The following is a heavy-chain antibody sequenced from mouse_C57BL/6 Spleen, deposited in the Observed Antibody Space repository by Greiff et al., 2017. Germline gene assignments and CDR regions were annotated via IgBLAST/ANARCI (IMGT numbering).Heavy chain of an antibody. CDR3: ARNWDHFDY. CDR1: GYAFSSSW. Sequence: QVQLQQSGPELVKPGASVKISCKASGYAFSSSWMNWVKQRPGKGLEWIGRIYPGDGDTNYNGKFKGKATLTADKSSSTAYMQLSSLTSEDSAVYFCARNWDHFDYWGQGTTLTVSS. V-gene: IGHV1-82*01. CDR2: IYPGDGDT. J-gene: IGHJ2*01. D-gene: IGHD4-1*01.